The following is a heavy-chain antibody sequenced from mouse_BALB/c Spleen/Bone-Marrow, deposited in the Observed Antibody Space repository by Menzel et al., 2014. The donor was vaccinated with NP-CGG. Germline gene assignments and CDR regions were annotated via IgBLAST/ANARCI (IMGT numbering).Heavy chain of an antibody. CDR3: ARSGKVRNAMDY. V-gene: IGHV1S137*01. Sequence: QVQLQQSGAKLVRPGVSVKISCKGSGYTFTDHAIHWVKRSHAKSLEWIGVISGYYGDAIYNQKFKGKATMTVDKSSRTAYMELARLTSEDSAIYYCARSGKVRNAMDYWGQGTSVTVSS. J-gene: IGHJ4*01. CDR2: ISGYYGDA. D-gene: IGHD2-14*01. CDR1: GYTFTDHA.